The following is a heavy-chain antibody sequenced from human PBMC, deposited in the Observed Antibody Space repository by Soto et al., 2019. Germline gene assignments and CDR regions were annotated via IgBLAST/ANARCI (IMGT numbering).Heavy chain of an antibody. V-gene: IGHV4-39*01. CDR3: ARQERSGIAARPRGGMDV. CDR1: GGSISSRSYY. Sequence: SETLSLTCTVSGGSISSRSYYWGWIRQPPGKGLEWIGSIYYSGSTYYNPSLKSRVTISVDTSKNQFSLKLSSVTAADTAVYYCARQERSGIAARPRGGMDVWGQGTTVT. J-gene: IGHJ6*02. CDR2: IYYSGST. D-gene: IGHD6-6*01.